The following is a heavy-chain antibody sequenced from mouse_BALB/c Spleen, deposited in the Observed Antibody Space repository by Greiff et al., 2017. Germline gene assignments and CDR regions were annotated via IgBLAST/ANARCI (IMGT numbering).Heavy chain of an antibody. CDR1: GFTFTDYY. CDR2: IRNKANGYTT. V-gene: IGHV7-3*02. J-gene: IGHJ4*01. CDR3: ARDGPMDY. Sequence: EVKVVESGGGLVQPGGSLRLSCATSGFTFTDYYMSWVRQPPGKALEWLGFIRNKANGYTTEYSASVKGRFTISRDNSQSILYLQMNTLRAEDSATYYCARDGPMDYWGQGTSVTVSS.